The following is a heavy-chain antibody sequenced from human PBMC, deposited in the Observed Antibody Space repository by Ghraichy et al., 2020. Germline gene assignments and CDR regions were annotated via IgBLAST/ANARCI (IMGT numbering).Heavy chain of an antibody. V-gene: IGHV3-48*01. J-gene: IGHJ3*02. Sequence: GGSLRLSCVGSGLTFSSYSMNWVRQAPGKGLEWVSCISSSSSPIYYADSVKGRFTISRDNAKNSLYLQMNSLRAEDTAVYYVARERTWFGGTDAFDIWGLGTMVTVSS. CDR1: GLTFSSYS. CDR2: ISSSSSPI. CDR3: ARERTWFGGTDAFDI. D-gene: IGHD3-10*01.